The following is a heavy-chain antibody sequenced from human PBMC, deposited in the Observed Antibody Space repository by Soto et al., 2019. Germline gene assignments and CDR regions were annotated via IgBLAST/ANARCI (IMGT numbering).Heavy chain of an antibody. J-gene: IGHJ4*02. CDR3: ARIGRGSYDYVWGSYPKSLDY. Sequence: AAVKVSCKGSGYTLTSYDISWVRHAAGQGLEWMGWISAYNGNTNYAQKLQGRVNMTTDTSTSTAYMELRSLRSDDTAVYYCARIGRGSYDYVWGSYPKSLDYWGQGTLVTVSS. D-gene: IGHD3-16*02. CDR2: ISAYNGNT. CDR1: GYTLTSYD. V-gene: IGHV1-18*04.